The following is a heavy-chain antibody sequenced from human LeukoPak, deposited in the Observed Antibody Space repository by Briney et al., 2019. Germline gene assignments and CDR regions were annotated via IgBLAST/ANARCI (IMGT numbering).Heavy chain of an antibody. CDR2: INPSGGST. V-gene: IGHV1-46*01. CDR1: GYTFTSYY. J-gene: IGHJ4*02. CDR3: ARGLLTYYDILTGYHYFDY. Sequence: VASVKVSCKASGYTFTSYYMHWVRQAPGQGLEWMGIINPSGGSTSYAQKFQGRVTMTRDMSTSTVYMELNSLRSEDTAVYYCARGLLTYYDILTGYHYFDYWGQGTLVTVSS. D-gene: IGHD3-9*01.